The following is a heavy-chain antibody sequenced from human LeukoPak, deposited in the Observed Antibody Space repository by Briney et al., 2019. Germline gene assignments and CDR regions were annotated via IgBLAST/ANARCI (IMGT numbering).Heavy chain of an antibody. J-gene: IGHJ3*02. CDR3: ARGYYDSSGYYYVPSNHDAFDI. V-gene: IGHV4-30-2*01. CDR2: IYHSGST. Sequence: PSETLSLTCAVSGGSISSGGYSWSWIRQPPGKGLEWIGYIYHSGSTYYNPPLKSRVTISVDRSKNQFSLKLSSVTAADTAVYYCARGYYDSSGYYYVPSNHDAFDIWGQGTMVTVSS. CDR1: GGSISSGGYS. D-gene: IGHD3-22*01.